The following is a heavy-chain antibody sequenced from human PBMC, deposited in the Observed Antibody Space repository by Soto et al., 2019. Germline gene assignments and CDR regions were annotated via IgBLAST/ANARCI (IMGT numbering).Heavy chain of an antibody. V-gene: IGHV4-59*01. Sequence: SETLSLTCTVSGGSISSDYWSWIRQPPGKRLEWIGYIYYSGSTNYNPSLKSRVTMTRNTSISSAYMELSSLRSEDTAVYYCARARDGYDLHYWGQGTLVTVSS. CDR2: IYYSGST. D-gene: IGHD5-12*01. CDR3: ARARDGYDLHY. J-gene: IGHJ4*02. CDR1: GGSISSDY.